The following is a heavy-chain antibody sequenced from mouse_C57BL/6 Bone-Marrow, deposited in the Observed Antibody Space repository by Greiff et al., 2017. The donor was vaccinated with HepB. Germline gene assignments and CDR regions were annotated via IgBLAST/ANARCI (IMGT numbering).Heavy chain of an antibody. CDR2: IYPRDGST. V-gene: IGHV1-78*01. CDR3: ARSYYYGSSYRYFDV. J-gene: IGHJ1*03. D-gene: IGHD1-1*01. Sequence: VKLQESDAELVKPGASVKISCKVSGYTFTDHTIHWMKQRPEQGLEWIGYIYPRDGSTKYNEKFKGKATLTADKSSSQAYMQLNSLTSEDSAVYFCARSYYYGSSYRYFDVWGTGTTVTVSS. CDR1: GYTFTDHT.